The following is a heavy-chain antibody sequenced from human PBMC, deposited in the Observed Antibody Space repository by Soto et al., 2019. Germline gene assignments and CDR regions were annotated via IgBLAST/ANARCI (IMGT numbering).Heavy chain of an antibody. V-gene: IGHV4-59*11. J-gene: IGHJ6*03. CDR2: VDYNGIT. CDR1: GGSINNHY. Sequence: SETLSLTCTVSGGSINNHYWSWIRQPPGKGLEWLGEVDYNGITNYNPSLKSRVTFSVDTSKNQFSLNLTSVTASDTALYYCARGFPVYSYYYYLDVWAKGTTVTVSS. CDR3: ARGFPVYSYYYYLDV. D-gene: IGHD4-17*01.